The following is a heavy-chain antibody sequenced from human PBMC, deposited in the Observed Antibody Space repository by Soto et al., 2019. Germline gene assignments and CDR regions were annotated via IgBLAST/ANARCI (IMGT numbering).Heavy chain of an antibody. V-gene: IGHV4-31*01. CDR1: GGSISSGGYY. CDR2: IYYSGST. CDR3: ARARRAAPKGIVLVPAAHYFDY. D-gene: IGHD2-2*01. Sequence: QVQLQESGPGLVKPSQTLSLTCTVSGGSISSGGYYWSWIRQHPGKGLEGIGYIYYSGSTYYKPSLNSLVTISVHTSKNQFSLKQSAVTAADTAVYYCARARRAAPKGIVLVPAAHYFDYWGQVTLLTVSS. J-gene: IGHJ4*02.